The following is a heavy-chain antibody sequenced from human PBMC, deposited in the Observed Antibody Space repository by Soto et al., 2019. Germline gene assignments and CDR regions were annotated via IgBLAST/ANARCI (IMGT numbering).Heavy chain of an antibody. Sequence: QVQLVQSGAVVKKPGASVTLSCKASGYTFSMHYIHWVRQAPGQGLEWMGMIHPTGGITNYAQRFKGRVTLTRDTSTSTVYMELSSLRSEDTALYYCARVKRGSNSAWYNYIDVWGQGTTVTVSS. CDR1: GYTFSMHY. CDR3: ARVKRGSNSAWYNYIDV. V-gene: IGHV1-46*01. D-gene: IGHD6-19*01. J-gene: IGHJ6*02. CDR2: IHPTGGIT.